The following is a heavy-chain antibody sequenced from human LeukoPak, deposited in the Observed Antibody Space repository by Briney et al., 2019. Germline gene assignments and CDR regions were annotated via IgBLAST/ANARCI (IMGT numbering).Heavy chain of an antibody. CDR1: GFTFSSYG. CDR3: AKDSAGEVDY. D-gene: IGHD6-13*01. CDR2: KSYDGSNK. Sequence: GRSLRLSCAASGFTFSSYGMHWVRQAPGKGLEWVAVKSYDGSNKYYADSVKGRFTISRDNSKNTLYLQMNSLRAEDTAVYYCAKDSAGEVDYWGQGTLVTVSS. J-gene: IGHJ4*02. V-gene: IGHV3-30*18.